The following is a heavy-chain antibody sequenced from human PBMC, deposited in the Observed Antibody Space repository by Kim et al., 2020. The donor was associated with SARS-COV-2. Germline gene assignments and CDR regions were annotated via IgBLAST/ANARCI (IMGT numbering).Heavy chain of an antibody. J-gene: IGHJ6*01. V-gene: IGHV3-43D*03. CDR1: GFTFEDYA. CDR2: INWDGSNI. Sequence: GGSLRLSCASSGFTFEDYAMHWVRQSPGKGLEWISVINWDGSNIQYADSVRGRFTISRDNSRNSLYLQMSSLRSEDTALYYCAKDKGPLRSPYYYYGMDVGGQGSTVTVSS. CDR3: AKDKGPLRSPYYYYGMDV.